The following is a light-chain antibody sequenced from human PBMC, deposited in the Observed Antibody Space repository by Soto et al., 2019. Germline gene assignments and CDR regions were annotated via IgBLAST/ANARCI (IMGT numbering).Light chain of an antibody. Sequence: EIVITQSPATLSVSPGERATLSCRASQSVSSNLAWYQQKPGQAPRLLIYGASTRATGIPARFSGSGSGTDFTLTISRLEPEDFAVYYCQQYGSSPWTFGQGTKVDIK. J-gene: IGKJ1*01. V-gene: IGKV3-15*01. CDR1: QSVSSN. CDR2: GAS. CDR3: QQYGSSPWT.